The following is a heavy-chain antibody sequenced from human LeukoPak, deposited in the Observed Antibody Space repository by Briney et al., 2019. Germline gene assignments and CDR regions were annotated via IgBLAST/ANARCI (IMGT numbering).Heavy chain of an antibody. J-gene: IGHJ4*02. CDR2: ISGSSTTI. Sequence: GGSLRLSCAASGFTFPTFTMNWVRQAPGRGLEWVSYISGSSTTIYYAESVKGRFTVSRDNAKNSLFLQMNSLRAEDTAVYSCARDRDNSGWTLDYWGQGTLVTVSS. CDR3: ARDRDNSGWTLDY. D-gene: IGHD6-19*01. V-gene: IGHV3-48*01. CDR1: GFTFPTFT.